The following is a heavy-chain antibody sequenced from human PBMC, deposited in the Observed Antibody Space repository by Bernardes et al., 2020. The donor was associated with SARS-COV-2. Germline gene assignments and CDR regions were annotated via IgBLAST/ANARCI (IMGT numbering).Heavy chain of an antibody. D-gene: IGHD2-2*01. J-gene: IGHJ4*02. Sequence: ASVKVSCKASGYTFTGYYMHWVRQAPGQGLEWMGWINPNSGGTNYAQKFQDRLTLTRDTSTNTASMDLRGLRSDDTATYYCVWTRTRGICSSTSCLDYWGQGSLVTVS. CDR3: VWTRTRGICSSTSCLDY. CDR2: INPNSGGT. V-gene: IGHV1-2*02. CDR1: GYTFTGYY.